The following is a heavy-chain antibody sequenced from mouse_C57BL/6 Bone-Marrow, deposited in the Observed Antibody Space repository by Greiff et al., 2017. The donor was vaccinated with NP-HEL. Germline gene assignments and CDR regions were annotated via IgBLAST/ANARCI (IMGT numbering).Heavy chain of an antibody. V-gene: IGHV2-9-1*01. CDR2: IWTGGGT. CDR3: ARTDYSNYFWYFDV. CDR1: GFSLTSYA. J-gene: IGHJ1*03. Sequence: VKLMESGPGLVAPSQSLSITCTVSGFSLTSYAISWVRQPPGKGLEWLGVIWTGGGTNYNSALKSRLSISKDNSKSQVFLKMNSLQTDDTARYYCARTDYSNYFWYFDVWGTGTTVTVSS. D-gene: IGHD2-5*01.